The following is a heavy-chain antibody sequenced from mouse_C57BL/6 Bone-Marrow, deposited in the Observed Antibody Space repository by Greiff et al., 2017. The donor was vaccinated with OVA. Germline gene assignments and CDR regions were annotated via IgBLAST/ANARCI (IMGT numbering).Heavy chain of an antibody. J-gene: IGHJ3*01. Sequence: EVKLVESGGGLVQPGGSLQLSCAASGFTFSDYYMYWVRQTPEKRLEWVAYISNGGGSTYYPDTVKGRFTISRDNAKNTLYLQMSRLKSEDTAMYYCARQGGYPAWFAYWGQGTLVTVSA. CDR2: ISNGGGST. D-gene: IGHD2-2*01. V-gene: IGHV5-12*01. CDR3: ARQGGYPAWFAY. CDR1: GFTFSDYY.